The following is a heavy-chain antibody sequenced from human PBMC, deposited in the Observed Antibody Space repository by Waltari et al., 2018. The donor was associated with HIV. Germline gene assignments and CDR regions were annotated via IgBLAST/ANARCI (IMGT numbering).Heavy chain of an antibody. J-gene: IGHJ4*02. V-gene: IGHV3-7*01. CDR3: VTGGGSTGVGDN. CDR2: INQDGSDK. CDR1: GFIFSTAW. D-gene: IGHD3-16*01. Sequence: EVQMVESGGGLVQSGKSLRLSCGASGFIFSTAWMTWVRQAPGKGLEWVATINQDGSDKYYVDSVKGRFTISRNNAKKSLYLQMSSLRAEDSAVYYCVTGGGSTGVGDNWGQGGLVTVSS.